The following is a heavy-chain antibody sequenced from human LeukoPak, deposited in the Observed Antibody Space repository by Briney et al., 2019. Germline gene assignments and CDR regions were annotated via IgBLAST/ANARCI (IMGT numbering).Heavy chain of an antibody. Sequence: GGSLRLSCAASGFTFSSYEMNWVRQAPGKGLEWVSYISSSGSTIYYADSVKGRFTITRDNAKNSLYPQMGSLSAECTAVYYGARDGYRENDYWGQGTLVTVSS. D-gene: IGHD5-12*01. J-gene: IGHJ4*02. CDR3: ARDGYRENDY. CDR1: GFTFSSYE. CDR2: ISSSGSTI. V-gene: IGHV3-48*03.